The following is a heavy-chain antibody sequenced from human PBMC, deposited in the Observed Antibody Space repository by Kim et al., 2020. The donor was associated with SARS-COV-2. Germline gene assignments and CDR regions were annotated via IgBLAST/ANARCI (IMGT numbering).Heavy chain of an antibody. Sequence: SETLSLTCTVSGGSISSGGYYWSWIRQHPGKGLEWIGYIYYSGSTYYNPSLKSRVTISVDTSKNQFSLKLSSVTAADTAVYYCARVLALSSYWYFDLWGRGTLVTVSS. CDR1: GGSISSGGYY. D-gene: IGHD2-15*01. V-gene: IGHV4-31*03. CDR2: IYYSGST. J-gene: IGHJ2*01. CDR3: ARVLALSSYWYFDL.